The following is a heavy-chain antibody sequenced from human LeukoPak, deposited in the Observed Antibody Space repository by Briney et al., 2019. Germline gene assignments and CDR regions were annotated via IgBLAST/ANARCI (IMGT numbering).Heavy chain of an antibody. D-gene: IGHD3-3*01. V-gene: IGHV1-2*02. Sequence: GASVKVSCKASGYTFTSYDINWVRQATGQGLEWMGWINPNSGGTNYAQKFQGRVTMTRDTSISTAYMELSRLRSDDTAVYYCARAAYDFWSGYYFDYWGQGTLVTVSS. CDR3: ARAAYDFWSGYYFDY. J-gene: IGHJ4*02. CDR1: GYTFTSYD. CDR2: INPNSGGT.